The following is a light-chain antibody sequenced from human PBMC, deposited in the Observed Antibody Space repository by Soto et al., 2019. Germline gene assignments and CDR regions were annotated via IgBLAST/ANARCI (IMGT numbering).Light chain of an antibody. Sequence: DIQMTQSPSTLSASVGDRVTITCRASQSISSWLAWYQQKPGKAPKLLIYDASSLESGVPSRFSCSGSGTEFTLTISSLQPDDFATYYCQQYNSYSPKFGQGTKVEIK. CDR2: DAS. J-gene: IGKJ1*01. CDR1: QSISSW. CDR3: QQYNSYSPK. V-gene: IGKV1-5*01.